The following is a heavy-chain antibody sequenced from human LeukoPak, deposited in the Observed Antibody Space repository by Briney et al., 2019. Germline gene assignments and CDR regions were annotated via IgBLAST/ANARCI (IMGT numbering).Heavy chain of an antibody. CDR3: TKDPGHVLRSFDYSEY. Sequence: GGSLRLSCAASGFTFSSYSMNWVRQAPGKGLEWVSSISSNSRYIYYADSVKGRFTISRDNARSSLFLQMNSLRAEDTAVYYCTKDPGHVLRSFDYSEYWGQGTRVTVSS. CDR1: GFTFSSYS. D-gene: IGHD3-9*01. CDR2: ISSNSRYI. V-gene: IGHV3-21*01. J-gene: IGHJ4*02.